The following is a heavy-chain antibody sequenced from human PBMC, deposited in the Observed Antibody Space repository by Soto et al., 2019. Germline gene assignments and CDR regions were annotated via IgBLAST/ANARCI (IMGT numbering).Heavy chain of an antibody. CDR3: ATSGEDWYFDL. V-gene: IGHV1-18*01. CDR1: GNSLPRYG. CDR2: ISGYNGNT. J-gene: IGHJ2*01. D-gene: IGHD1-26*01. Sequence: QVQLEQSGAEVKKPGASVKVSCKASGNSLPRYGITWVRQVPGQGPEWMGWISGYNGNTNYGQKVQGRVIMTTDTSTNTAYMELRSLTPADTAVYYGATSGEDWYFDLWGRGTLVTVSS.